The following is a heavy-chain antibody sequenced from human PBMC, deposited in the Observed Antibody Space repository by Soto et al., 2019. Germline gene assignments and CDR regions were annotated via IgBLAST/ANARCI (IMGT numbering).Heavy chain of an antibody. D-gene: IGHD3-3*01. CDR3: AHRATMTIFGLIIDNGIWFDP. V-gene: IGHV2-5*02. CDR2: IYWDGDK. Sequence: QINLIESGPTLVKPTQTLTLTCTFSGFSLSTSGAAVGWVRQPPGRALEWLALIYWDGDKRYNASLGNRLTITNDTSMNQVVLTLTTVDPADTATYYCAHRATMTIFGLIIDNGIWFDPWGQGNRVIVSS. J-gene: IGHJ5*02. CDR1: GFSLSTSGAA.